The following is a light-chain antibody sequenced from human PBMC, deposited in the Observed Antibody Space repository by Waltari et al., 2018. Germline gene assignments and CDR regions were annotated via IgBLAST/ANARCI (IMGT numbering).Light chain of an antibody. CDR3: TAWDNSLSANV. J-gene: IGLJ6*01. Sequence: QSVLSQPPSASGTPGQRVTISCSGSSSNTGSNYVFWYQQLPGTAPKLLIHRNNQRPSGVPDRFSASKSGTSASLVISGLRSEDEADYYCTAWDNSLSANVFGSGSKVTVL. CDR1: SSNTGSNY. V-gene: IGLV1-47*01. CDR2: RNN.